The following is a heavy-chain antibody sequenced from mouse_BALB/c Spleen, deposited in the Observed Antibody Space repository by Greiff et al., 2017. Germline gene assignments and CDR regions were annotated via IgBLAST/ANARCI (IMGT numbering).Heavy chain of an antibody. CDR2: ISSGGSYT. Sequence: EVKLMESGGGLVKPGGSLKLSCAASGFTFSSYTMSWVRQTPEKRLEWVATISSGGSYTYYPDSVKGRFTISRDNAKNTLYLQMSSLKSEDTAMYYCTRENPNSYAMDYWGQGTSVTVSS. D-gene: IGHD4-1*01. CDR1: GFTFSSYT. V-gene: IGHV5-6-4*01. J-gene: IGHJ4*01. CDR3: TRENPNSYAMDY.